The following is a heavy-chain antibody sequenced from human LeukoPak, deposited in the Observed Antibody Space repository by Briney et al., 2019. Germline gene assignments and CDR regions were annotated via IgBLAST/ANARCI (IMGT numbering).Heavy chain of an antibody. CDR3: ARAPLRGVVPAAMGYYYYGMDV. CDR2: INHSGST. J-gene: IGHJ6*02. Sequence: SSETLSLTCAVYGGSFSGYYWSWIRQPPGKGREWIGEINHSGSTNYNPSLKSRVTISVDTSKNQFSLKLSSVTAEDTAVYYCARAPLRGVVPAAMGYYYYGMDVWGQGTTVTVSS. V-gene: IGHV4-34*01. CDR1: GGSFSGYY. D-gene: IGHD2-2*01.